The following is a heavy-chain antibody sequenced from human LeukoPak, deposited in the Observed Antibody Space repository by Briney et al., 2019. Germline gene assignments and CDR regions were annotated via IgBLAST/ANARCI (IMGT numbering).Heavy chain of an antibody. D-gene: IGHD2-2*01. J-gene: IGHJ6*02. CDR2: IYYSGST. Sequence: SETLSLTCTVSGGSISSGDYYWSWIRQPPGKGLERIGYIYYSGSTYYNPSLKSRVTISVDTSKNQFSLKLSSVTAADTAVYYCAGERGYCSSTSCYNYYGMDVWGQGTTVTVSS. CDR3: AGERGYCSSTSCYNYYGMDV. V-gene: IGHV4-30-4*01. CDR1: GGSISSGDYY.